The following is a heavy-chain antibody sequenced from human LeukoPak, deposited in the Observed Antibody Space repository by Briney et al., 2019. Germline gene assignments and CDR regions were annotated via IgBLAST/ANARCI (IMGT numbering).Heavy chain of an antibody. CDR1: GFTFSTYW. CDR3: AGASGRERY. J-gene: IGHJ4*02. CDR2: IKQDGSEK. Sequence: GGSLRLSCTVSGFTFSTYWMSWVRHPPGKGLEWVANIKQDGSEKFYVDSVKGRFTVSRDNAKNTLYLQMNNLRAEDTAVYYCAGASGRERYWGQGTLVTVSS. V-gene: IGHV3-7*04. D-gene: IGHD6-19*01.